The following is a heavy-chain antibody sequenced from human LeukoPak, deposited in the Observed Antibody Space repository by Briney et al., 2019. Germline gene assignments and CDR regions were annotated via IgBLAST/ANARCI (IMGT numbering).Heavy chain of an antibody. V-gene: IGHV4-31*03. Sequence: PSQTLSLTCTVSGGSISSGGYYWSWIRQHPGKGLEWIGYIYYSGSTYYNPSLKSRVTISVDTSKNQFSLKLSSVTAADTAVYYCARADQDFTVLDYWGQGTLVTVSS. J-gene: IGHJ4*02. CDR2: IYYSGST. CDR3: ARADQDFTVLDY. D-gene: IGHD4-17*01. CDR1: GGSISSGGYY.